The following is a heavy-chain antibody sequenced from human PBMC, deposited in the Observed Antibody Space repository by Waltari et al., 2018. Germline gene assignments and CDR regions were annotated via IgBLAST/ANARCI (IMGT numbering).Heavy chain of an antibody. CDR3: ARERIAAD. V-gene: IGHV4-59*11. CDR2: IYYSGST. J-gene: IGHJ4*02. Sequence: QVQLQESGPGLVKPSEPLSPTCTVSGGSISSHYWSWIRQPPGKGLEWIGYIYYSGSTNYTPSLKSRVTISVDTSKNQFSLKLSSVTAADTAVYYCARERIAADWGQGTLVTVSS. D-gene: IGHD6-13*01. CDR1: GGSISSHY.